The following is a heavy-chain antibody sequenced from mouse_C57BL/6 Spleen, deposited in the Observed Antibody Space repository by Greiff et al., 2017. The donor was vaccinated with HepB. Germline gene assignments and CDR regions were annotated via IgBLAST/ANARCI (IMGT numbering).Heavy chain of an antibody. Sequence: VQLQQSGPELVKPGASVKISCKASGYTFTDYYMNWVKQSHGKSLEWIGDINPNNGGTSYNQKFKGKATLTVDKSSRTAYMELRSLTSEDSAVYYCARSPYGSSSPFAYWGQGTLVTVSA. CDR1: GYTFTDYY. D-gene: IGHD1-1*01. J-gene: IGHJ3*01. CDR2: INPNNGGT. CDR3: ARSPYGSSSPFAY. V-gene: IGHV1-26*01.